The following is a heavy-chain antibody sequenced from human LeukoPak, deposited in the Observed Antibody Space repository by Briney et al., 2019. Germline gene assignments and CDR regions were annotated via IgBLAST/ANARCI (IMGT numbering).Heavy chain of an antibody. V-gene: IGHV3-23*01. Sequence: GGSLRLSCAASGFTFSSYAMSWVRQAPGKGLEWVSAISGSGGSTYYADSVKGRFTISRDNSKNTLYLQMNSLRAEDTAVYYCAKAGGSYRNYYYYMDVWGKGTTVTVSS. CDR2: ISGSGGST. CDR1: GFTFSSYA. D-gene: IGHD1-26*01. J-gene: IGHJ6*03. CDR3: AKAGGSYRNYYYYMDV.